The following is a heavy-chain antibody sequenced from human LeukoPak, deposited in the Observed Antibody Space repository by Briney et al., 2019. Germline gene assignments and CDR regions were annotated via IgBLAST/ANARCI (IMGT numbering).Heavy chain of an antibody. D-gene: IGHD4-17*01. CDR2: IYLSGST. V-gene: IGHV4-4*02. CDR3: ASGGDYLGFDY. J-gene: IGHJ4*02. Sequence: SETLSLTCAVSGGSINSNNWWSWVRQPPGKGLEWIGDIYLSGSTYSNPSLKSRVTMSLERSKNQFSLKLISVTAADTAMYYCASGGDYLGFDYWGQGILVTVSS. CDR1: GGSINSNNW.